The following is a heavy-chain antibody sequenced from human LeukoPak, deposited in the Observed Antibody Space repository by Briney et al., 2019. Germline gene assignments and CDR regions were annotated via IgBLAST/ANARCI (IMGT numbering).Heavy chain of an antibody. D-gene: IGHD3-10*01. V-gene: IGHV1-69*13. J-gene: IGHJ4*02. CDR2: IIPIFGTA. Sequence: SVKVSCKASGGTFSSYAISWVRQAPGQGLEWMGGIIPIFGTANYAQKFQGRVTITADESTSTAYMELSSLGSEDTAVYYCARAKYYYGSGSYAYFDYWGQGTLVTVSS. CDR3: ARAKYYYGSGSYAYFDY. CDR1: GGTFSSYA.